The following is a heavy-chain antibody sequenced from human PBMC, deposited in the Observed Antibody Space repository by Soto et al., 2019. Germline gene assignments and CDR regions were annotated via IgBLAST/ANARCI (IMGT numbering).Heavy chain of an antibody. CDR2: ISGSGGST. D-gene: IGHD1-26*01. CDR1: GFTFSSYA. J-gene: IGHJ5*02. V-gene: IGHV3-23*01. Sequence: GGSLRLSCAASGFTFSSYAMSWVRQAPGKGLEWVSAISGSGGSTYYADSVKGRFTISRDNSKNTLYLQMNSLRAEDTAVYYCAKDRFRSGATTNFLEVVWFDPWGQGTLVTVSS. CDR3: AKDRFRSGATTNFLEVVWFDP.